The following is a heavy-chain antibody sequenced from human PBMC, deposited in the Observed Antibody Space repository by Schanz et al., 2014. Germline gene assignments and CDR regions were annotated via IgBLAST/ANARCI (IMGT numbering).Heavy chain of an antibody. CDR1: GGSISSATYY. CDR2: IYSRGSS. J-gene: IGHJ5*02. Sequence: QVQLQESGPGLVKPSQTLSLTCTVSGGSISSATYYWSWVRQPAGKGLEWIGRIYSRGSSTYNPSPKSRVPIPIAPSNTQSPRKLNSVTAADTAVYYCARGGSVATIAPYTWFDPWGQGTLXTVSS. CDR3: ARGGSVATIAPYTWFDP. V-gene: IGHV4-61*02. D-gene: IGHD5-12*01.